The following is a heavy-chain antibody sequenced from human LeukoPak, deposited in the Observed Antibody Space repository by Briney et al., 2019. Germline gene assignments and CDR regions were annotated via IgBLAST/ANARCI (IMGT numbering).Heavy chain of an antibody. CDR2: IKSKTGGGTT. V-gene: IGHV3-15*01. D-gene: IGHD2-15*01. CDR3: EYCTGGSCYTEDY. CDR1: GLTFSNAW. J-gene: IGHJ4*02. Sequence: GGSLRLSCAASGLTFSNAWMSWVRQAPGKGPECVGRIKSKTGGGTTDYAAPVKGRFTISRDDSKNTLYLQMNSLKTEDTAVYYCEYCTGGSCYTEDYWGQGTLVTVSS.